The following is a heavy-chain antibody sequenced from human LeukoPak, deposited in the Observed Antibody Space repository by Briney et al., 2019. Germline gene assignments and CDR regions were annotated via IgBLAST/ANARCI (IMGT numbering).Heavy chain of an antibody. V-gene: IGHV4-61*02. CDR1: GGSISSGSYY. CDR3: ARGTYYDYVWGSYRSAYFDY. CDR2: IYTSGST. Sequence: SETLSLTCTVSGGSISSGSYYWSWIRQPAGKGLEWIGRIYTSGSTNYNPSLKSRVTISVDTSKNQFSLKLSSVTAADTAVYYCARGTYYDYVWGSYRSAYFDYWGQGTLVTVSS. J-gene: IGHJ4*02. D-gene: IGHD3-16*02.